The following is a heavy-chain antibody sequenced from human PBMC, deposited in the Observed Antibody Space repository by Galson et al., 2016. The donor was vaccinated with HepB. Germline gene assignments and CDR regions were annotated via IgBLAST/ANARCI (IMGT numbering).Heavy chain of an antibody. J-gene: IGHJ5*02. V-gene: IGHV3-30*03. CDR1: GFIFRGYG. Sequence: SLRLSCAGSGFIFRGYGMHWVRQAPGKGLEWVAADSMDGRRKFYSDSVRGRFTISRDNSNNMLFLQMDSLRTDDTAVYYCARENHWKLDQWGQGTLVTVSS. D-gene: IGHD1-1*01. CDR2: DSMDGRRK. CDR3: ARENHWKLDQ.